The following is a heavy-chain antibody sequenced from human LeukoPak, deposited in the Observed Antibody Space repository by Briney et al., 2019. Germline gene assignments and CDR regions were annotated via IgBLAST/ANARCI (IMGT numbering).Heavy chain of an antibody. CDR3: AREGVVVVAAKWDY. CDR2: IKQDGSEK. Sequence: PGGSLRLSCAASGFTFSSYWMSWVRQAPGKGLEWVANIKQDGSEKYYVDSVKGRFTISRDNAKNSLYLQMNSLRAEDTAVYYCAREGVVVVAAKWDYWGQGTLVTVSS. CDR1: GFTFSSYW. V-gene: IGHV3-7*01. D-gene: IGHD2-15*01. J-gene: IGHJ4*02.